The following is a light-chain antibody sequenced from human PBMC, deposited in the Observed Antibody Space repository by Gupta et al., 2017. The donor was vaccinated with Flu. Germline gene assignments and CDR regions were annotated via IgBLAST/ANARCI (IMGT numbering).Light chain of an antibody. J-gene: IGKJ1*01. V-gene: IGKV2-28*01. CDR3: MQALQTPT. CDR1: QILLHSNGYNY. Sequence: PVTPGEPPSISCRSSQILLHSNGYNYLDWYLQKPGQSPQLLIYLGSNRASGVPGRFSGGGSGTDFTLKISRVEAEDVGVYYCMQALQTPTFGQGTKVEIK. CDR2: LGS.